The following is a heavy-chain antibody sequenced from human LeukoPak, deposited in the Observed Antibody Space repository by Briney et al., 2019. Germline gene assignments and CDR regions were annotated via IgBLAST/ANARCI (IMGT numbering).Heavy chain of an antibody. CDR1: GGSISSSSYY. V-gene: IGHV4-39*01. D-gene: IGHD5-24*01. Sequence: SETLSLTCTVSGGSISSSSYYWGWIRQPPGKGLEWIGSIYHSGSTYYNPSLKSRVTISVDTSKNQFSLKLSSVTAADTAVYYCARRRMANPFDYWGQGTLVTVSS. CDR2: IYHSGST. CDR3: ARRRMANPFDY. J-gene: IGHJ4*02.